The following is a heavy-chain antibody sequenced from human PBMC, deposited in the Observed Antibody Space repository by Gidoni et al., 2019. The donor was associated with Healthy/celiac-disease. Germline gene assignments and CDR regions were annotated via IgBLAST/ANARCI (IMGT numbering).Heavy chain of an antibody. CDR3: ARDPPGGMDV. D-gene: IGHD3-10*01. J-gene: IGHJ6*02. V-gene: IGHV4-61*02. CDR1: GGSISSGSYY. CDR2: IYTSGST. Sequence: QVQLQESGPGLVKPSQTLSLTCTVSGGSISSGSYYWSWIRQPAGKGLEWIGRIYTSGSTNYNPSLKSRVTISVDTSKNQFSLKLSSVTAADTAVYYCARDPPGGMDVWGQGTTVTVSS.